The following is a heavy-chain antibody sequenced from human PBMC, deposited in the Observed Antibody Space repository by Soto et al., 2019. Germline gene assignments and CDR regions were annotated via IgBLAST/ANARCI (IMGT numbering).Heavy chain of an antibody. D-gene: IGHD6-19*01. CDR3: ARGGFLAVAGKISSFDY. CDR2: TYYRSKWYN. CDR1: GDSVSSNSAA. Sequence: SQTLSLTCAISGDSVSSNSAAWNWIRQSPSRGLEWLGRTYYRSKWYNDYAVSVKSRITINPDTSKNQFSLQLNSVTPEDTAVYYCARGGFLAVAGKISSFDYWGQGTLVTVSS. J-gene: IGHJ4*02. V-gene: IGHV6-1*01.